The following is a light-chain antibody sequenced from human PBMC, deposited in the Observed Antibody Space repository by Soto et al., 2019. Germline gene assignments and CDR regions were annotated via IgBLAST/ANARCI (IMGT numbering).Light chain of an antibody. CDR2: AAS. Sequence: DIQMTQSPSSLSASVGDRVTITCRASQSISSYLNWYQPKPGKAPKLLIYAASSLQSGVPSRCSGSGSGTDFTFTISRLQPEDIATYYCQQYENLPTFGQGTRLEIK. CDR1: QSISSY. CDR3: QQYENLPT. V-gene: IGKV1-33*01. J-gene: IGKJ5*01.